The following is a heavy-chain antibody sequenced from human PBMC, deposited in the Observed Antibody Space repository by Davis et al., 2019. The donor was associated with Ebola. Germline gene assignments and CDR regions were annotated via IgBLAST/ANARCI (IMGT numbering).Heavy chain of an antibody. V-gene: IGHV3-23*01. CDR1: GFTFSTYA. CDR3: ANDYGDYYFDY. D-gene: IGHD4-17*01. Sequence: PGGSLRLSCAASGFTFSTYAMSWVRQAPGKGLEWVSSISGGGGSTYYRDSVKGRFIISRDNSKKTLYLKMNSLRAEDTAIYYCANDYGDYYFDYWGQGTLVTVSS. CDR2: ISGGGGST. J-gene: IGHJ4*02.